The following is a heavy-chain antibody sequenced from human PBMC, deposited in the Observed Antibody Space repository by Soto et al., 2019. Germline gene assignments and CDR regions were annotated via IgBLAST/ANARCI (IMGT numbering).Heavy chain of an antibody. CDR2: IYPGDSDT. CDR3: ARQGDRWLHQIDY. CDR1: GYSFTSYW. V-gene: IGHV5-51*01. J-gene: IGHJ4*02. D-gene: IGHD5-12*01. Sequence: PGESLKISGKGSGYSFTSYWIGWVRQMPGKGLEWMGIIYPGDSDTRYSPSFQGQVTISADKSISTAYLQWSSLKASDTAMYYCARQGDRWLHQIDYWGQGTLVTVSS.